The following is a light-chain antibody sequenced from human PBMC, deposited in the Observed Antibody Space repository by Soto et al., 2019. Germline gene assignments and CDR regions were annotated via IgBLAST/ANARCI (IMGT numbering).Light chain of an antibody. Sequence: QSVLTQSPSASASLGASVKLTCTLSSGHSNYAIAWHQQQPEKGPRYLMKVNSCGSHIKGDGIPDRFSGSSSGAERYLFISSLQSEDEADYYCQTWGTGSAIVVFGGGTQLTVL. CDR3: QTWGTGSAIVV. CDR2: VNSCGSH. V-gene: IGLV4-69*01. J-gene: IGLJ7*01. CDR1: SGHSNYA.